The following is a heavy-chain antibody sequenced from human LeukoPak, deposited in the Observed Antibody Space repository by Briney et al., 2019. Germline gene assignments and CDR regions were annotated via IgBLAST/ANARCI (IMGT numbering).Heavy chain of an antibody. CDR3: ATGASGSWDF. V-gene: IGHV3-7*03. CDR2: ISPDGSTK. CDR1: GFTFSRSW. Sequence: PGGSLRLSCAASGFTFSRSWMSWVRQPPGKGLEWVANISPDGSTKYHMDSVKGRFTISRDHAKDPLYLEMSRLRDDDTAMYYCATGASGSWDFGGQGTLVTVSS. J-gene: IGHJ4*02. D-gene: IGHD6-13*01.